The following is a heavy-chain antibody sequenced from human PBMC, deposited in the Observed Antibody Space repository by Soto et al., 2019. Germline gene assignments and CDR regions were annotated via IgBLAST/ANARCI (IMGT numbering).Heavy chain of an antibody. J-gene: IGHJ5*02. CDR2: IYYSGST. V-gene: IGHV4-30-4*01. D-gene: IGHD2-15*01. Sequence: PSETLSLTCTVSGGSISSGDYYWSWIRQPPGKGLEWIGYIYYSGSTYYNPSLKSRVTISVDTSKNQFSLKLSSVTAADTAVYYRARDIVVTNWFDPWGQGTLVTVSS. CDR3: ARDIVVTNWFDP. CDR1: GGSISSGDYY.